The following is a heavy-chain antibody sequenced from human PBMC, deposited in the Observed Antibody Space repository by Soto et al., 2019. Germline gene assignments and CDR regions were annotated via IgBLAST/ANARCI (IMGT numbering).Heavy chain of an antibody. V-gene: IGHV3-21*01. CDR1: GFTFSSYS. D-gene: IGHD4-17*01. CDR2: ISSTSTYI. CDR3: AREGSRYSDSVSKCVDY. J-gene: IGHJ4*02. Sequence: EVQLVESGGGLVKPGGSLRLSCAASGFTFSSYSMNWVRQAPGKGLEWVSSISSTSTYIYYADSVNGRFTISRDNAKNSLLLQMNSLRAEDTAVYYCAREGSRYSDSVSKCVDYWGQGTLVTVSS.